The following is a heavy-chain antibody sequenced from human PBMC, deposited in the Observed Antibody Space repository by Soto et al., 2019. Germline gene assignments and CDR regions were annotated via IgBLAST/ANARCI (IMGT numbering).Heavy chain of an antibody. CDR1: GGSIRSSNYY. J-gene: IGHJ4*02. CDR3: ARHRVTSLYDYGDYAHY. CDR2: IYHSGNT. V-gene: IGHV4-39*01. Sequence: QVQLQESGPGLVTPSETLSLKCTVSGGSIRSSNYYWGWIRQPPGKGLEWIGSIYHSGNTHYNPSLQSRVTISVDTSKNEVSLRLSSVTAADTAVYFCARHRVTSLYDYGDYAHYWGQGTLVTVSS. D-gene: IGHD4-17*01.